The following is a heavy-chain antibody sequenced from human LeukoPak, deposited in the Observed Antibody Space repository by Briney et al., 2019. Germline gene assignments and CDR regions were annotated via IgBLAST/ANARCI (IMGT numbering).Heavy chain of an antibody. D-gene: IGHD1-14*01. CDR2: INHSGST. Sequence: PGGSLRLSCAASGFTVSNNYMSWIRQPPGKGLEWIGEINHSGSTNYNPSLKSRVTISVDTSKNQFSLKLSSVTAADTAVYYCARDSGTGGFDYWGQGTLVTVSS. CDR1: GFTVSNNY. J-gene: IGHJ4*02. CDR3: ARDSGTGGFDY. V-gene: IGHV4-34*01.